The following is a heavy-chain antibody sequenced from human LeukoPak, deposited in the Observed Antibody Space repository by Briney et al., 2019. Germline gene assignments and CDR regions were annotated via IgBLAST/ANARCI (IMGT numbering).Heavy chain of an antibody. CDR1: GFTFSNAW. J-gene: IGHJ4*02. Sequence: GGSLRLSCAASGFTFSNAWMSWVRQAPGKGLEWVGRIKSKTDGGTTDYAAPVKGRFTISRDASKNTLYLQMNSLKTEDTTVYYCTTGIAVAGTDFDYWGQGTLVTVSS. CDR3: TTGIAVAGTDFDY. CDR2: IKSKTDGGTT. V-gene: IGHV3-15*01. D-gene: IGHD6-19*01.